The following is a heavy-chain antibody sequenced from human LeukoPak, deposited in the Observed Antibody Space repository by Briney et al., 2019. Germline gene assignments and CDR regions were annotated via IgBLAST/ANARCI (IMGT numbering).Heavy chain of an antibody. CDR1: GFTVSSNY. CDR3: ARDGYSSGWFDY. V-gene: IGHV3-66*01. Sequence: PGGSLRLSCAASGFTVSSNYMSWVRRAPGKGVEWVSVIYSGGSTYYADSVKGRFTISRDNSKNTLYLQMNSLRAEDTAVYYCARDGYSSGWFDYWGQGTLVTVSS. CDR2: IYSGGST. D-gene: IGHD6-19*01. J-gene: IGHJ4*02.